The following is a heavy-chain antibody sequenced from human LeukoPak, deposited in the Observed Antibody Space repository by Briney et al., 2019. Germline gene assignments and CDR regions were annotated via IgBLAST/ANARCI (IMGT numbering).Heavy chain of an antibody. V-gene: IGHV3-23*01. D-gene: IGHD3-10*01. CDR3: AKDRSSTGHLFDV. CDR2: ISGLGDSI. J-gene: IGHJ3*01. Sequence: GGSLRLSCGASGFTFSTYAMIWVRQAPGKGLEWVSRISGLGDSIKYADSVKGRFTISRDNAKNSVYLEMNSLRTEDTAFYYCAKDRSSTGHLFDVWGQGTMVTVSS. CDR1: GFTFSTYA.